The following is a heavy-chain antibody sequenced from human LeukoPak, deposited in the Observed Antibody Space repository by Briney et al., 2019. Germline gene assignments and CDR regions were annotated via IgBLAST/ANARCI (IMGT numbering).Heavy chain of an antibody. D-gene: IGHD3-16*02. V-gene: IGHV3-23*01. CDR2: ISGSGGST. Sequence: GGSLRLSCAASGFTFSSYEMNWVRQAPGKGLEWVSAISGSGGSTYYADSVKGRFTISRDNSKNTLYLQMNSLRAEDTAVYYCAKIEGYDYVWGSYPGRGAFDIWGQGTMVTVSS. J-gene: IGHJ3*02. CDR1: GFTFSSYE. CDR3: AKIEGYDYVWGSYPGRGAFDI.